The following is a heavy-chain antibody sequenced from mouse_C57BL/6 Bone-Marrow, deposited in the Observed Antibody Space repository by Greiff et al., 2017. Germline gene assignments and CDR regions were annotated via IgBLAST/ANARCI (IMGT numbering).Heavy chain of an antibody. CDR3: ASDYYVSSYAVAY. D-gene: IGHD1-1*01. V-gene: IGHV1-7*01. CDR1: GYTFTSYW. CDR2: INPSSGYT. J-gene: IGHJ3*01. Sequence: QVQLQQSGAELAKPGASVKLSCKASGYTFTSYWMHWVKQRPGQGLEWIGYINPSSGYTKYNQKFKDKATLTADKSSSTAYMQLSSLTYEDSAVYYCASDYYVSSYAVAYWGQGTLVTVSA.